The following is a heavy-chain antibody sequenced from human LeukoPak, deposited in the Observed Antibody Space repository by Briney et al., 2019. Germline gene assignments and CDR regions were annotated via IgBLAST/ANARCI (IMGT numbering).Heavy chain of an antibody. D-gene: IGHD4-11*01. CDR1: GGSISSSSYY. CDR3: ARGRRGNYVPVDQVYYFDY. Sequence: PSETLSLTCTVSGGSISSSSYYWGWIRQPPGKGLEWIGSIYYSGSTYYNPSLKSRVTISVDTSKNQFSLKLSSVTAADTAVYYCARGRRGNYVPVDQVYYFDYWGQGTLVTVSS. V-gene: IGHV4-39*07. J-gene: IGHJ4*02. CDR2: IYYSGST.